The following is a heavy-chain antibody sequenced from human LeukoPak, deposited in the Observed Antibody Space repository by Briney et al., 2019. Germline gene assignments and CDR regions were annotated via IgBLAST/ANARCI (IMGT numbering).Heavy chain of an antibody. Sequence: GASVKVSCKASGYTFTSYGISWVRQAPGQGLEWMGWISAYNGNTNYAQKLQGRVTMTTDTSTSTAYMELRSLRSDDTAVYYCARAVIIAVAGTMPNDYWGQGTLVTVSS. CDR2: ISAYNGNT. CDR3: ARAVIIAVAGTMPNDY. CDR1: GYTFTSYG. J-gene: IGHJ4*02. D-gene: IGHD6-19*01. V-gene: IGHV1-18*01.